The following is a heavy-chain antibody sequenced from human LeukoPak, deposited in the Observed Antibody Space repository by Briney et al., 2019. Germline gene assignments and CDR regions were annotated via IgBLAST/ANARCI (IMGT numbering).Heavy chain of an antibody. Sequence: ASVKVSCKASGYTFTGYYMHWVRQAPGQGLEWMGWINPNSGGTNYAQKFQGRVTMTRDTSISTAYLELSRLRSDDTAVYYCAIEDTERHGDYYWFDPWGQGTLVTV. CDR1: GYTFTGYY. D-gene: IGHD4-17*01. CDR3: AIEDTERHGDYYWFDP. J-gene: IGHJ5*02. CDR2: INPNSGGT. V-gene: IGHV1-2*02.